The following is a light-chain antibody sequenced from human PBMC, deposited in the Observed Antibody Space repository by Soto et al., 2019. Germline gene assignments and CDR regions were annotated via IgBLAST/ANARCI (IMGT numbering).Light chain of an antibody. Sequence: DIQMTRSPSTLSASVGDRVTITCRASQSISNWLAWYQQRPGEAPKLLMYDASTLENWVPSRFSGSGSGTEFTLTISGLRPDDFATYYCQQYNTYSYTFGQGTKLEIK. CDR3: QQYNTYSYT. CDR2: DAS. V-gene: IGKV1-5*01. J-gene: IGKJ2*01. CDR1: QSISNW.